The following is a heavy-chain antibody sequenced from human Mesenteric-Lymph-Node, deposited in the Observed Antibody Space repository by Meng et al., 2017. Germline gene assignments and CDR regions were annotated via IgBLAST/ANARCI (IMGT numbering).Heavy chain of an antibody. J-gene: IGHJ4*02. CDR1: GFSFSNYG. CDR2: ISYDGSNK. V-gene: IGHV3-30*18. Sequence: QEQLVESGGGVVQPGRSLRLSCAASGFSFSNYGIHWVRQAPGKGLEWVAVISYDGSNKYYSDSVKGRFTISRDNSKNIVYLQMNSLRAEDTAVYYCAKGYNYGDNWGQGTLVTVSS. CDR3: AKGYNYGDN. D-gene: IGHD5-24*01.